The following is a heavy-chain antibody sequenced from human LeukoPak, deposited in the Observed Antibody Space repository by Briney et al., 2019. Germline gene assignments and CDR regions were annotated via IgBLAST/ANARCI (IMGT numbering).Heavy chain of an antibody. CDR2: IYYSGST. Sequence: SETLSLTCTVSGGSISSYYWSWIRQPPGKGLEWIGYIYYSGSTNYNPSLKSRVTISVDTSKNQFSLKLSSVTAADTAVYYCARWEYTYGPFDYWGQGTLGTVSS. CDR3: ARWEYTYGPFDY. CDR1: GGSISSYY. V-gene: IGHV4-59*01. D-gene: IGHD5-18*01. J-gene: IGHJ4*02.